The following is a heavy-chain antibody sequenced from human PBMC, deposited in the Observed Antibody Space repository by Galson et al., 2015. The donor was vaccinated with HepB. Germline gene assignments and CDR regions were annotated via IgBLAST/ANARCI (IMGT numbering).Heavy chain of an antibody. J-gene: IGHJ6*02. V-gene: IGHV3-30-3*01. CDR1: GFTFSSYA. CDR3: AREWILEWLSYYYGMDV. CDR2: ISYDGSNK. Sequence: SLRLSCAASGFTFSSYAMHWVRQAPGKGLEWVAVISYDGSNKYYADSVKGRFTISRDNSKNTLYLQMNSLRAEDTAVYYCAREWILEWLSYYYGMDVWGQGTTVTVSS. D-gene: IGHD3-3*01.